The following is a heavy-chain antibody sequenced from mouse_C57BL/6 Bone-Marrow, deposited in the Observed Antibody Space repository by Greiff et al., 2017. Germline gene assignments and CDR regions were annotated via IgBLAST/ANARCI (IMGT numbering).Heavy chain of an antibody. D-gene: IGHD2-1*01. V-gene: IGHV6-3*01. J-gene: IGHJ3*01. CDR3: SLYFPFAY. Sequence: EVKVVESGGGLVQPGGSMKLSCVASGFTFSNYWMNWVRQSPEKGLEWVAQIRLKSGNYATHYAESVKGRFTISRDDSKSSVYLQMNNLRAEDTGIYYCSLYFPFAYWGQGTLVTVSA. CDR2: IRLKSGNYAT. CDR1: GFTFSNYW.